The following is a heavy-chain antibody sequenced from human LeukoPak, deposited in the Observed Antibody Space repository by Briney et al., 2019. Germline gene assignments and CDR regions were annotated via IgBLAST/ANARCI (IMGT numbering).Heavy chain of an antibody. V-gene: IGHV3-48*03. CDR2: ISSSGSVI. CDR1: GFIFSNYQ. D-gene: IGHD3-10*01. Sequence: GGSLRLSCAVSGFIFSNYQMNWVRQAPGKGLEWISYISSSGSVIYYADSVKGRFTISRDNAKNSLYLQMNSLRAEDTAVYYCAKDGDYGSGSSYYFDYWGQGTLVTVSS. CDR3: AKDGDYGSGSSYYFDY. J-gene: IGHJ4*02.